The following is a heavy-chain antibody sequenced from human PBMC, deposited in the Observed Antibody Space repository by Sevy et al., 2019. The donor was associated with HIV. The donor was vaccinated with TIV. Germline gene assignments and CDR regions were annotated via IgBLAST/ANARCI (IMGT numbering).Heavy chain of an antibody. V-gene: IGHV4-61*03. CDR1: GGFVSSDFSY. J-gene: IGHJ5*02. Sequence: SETLSLTCTVSGGFVSSDFSYWNWVRQPPGKGLEYIGSISYGGTTSYNPSLKSRVTISLDTSKNHFSLKVNSVTAADTAIYYCAKRDYGDYVDYFDPWGQGTLVTVSS. D-gene: IGHD4-17*01. CDR3: AKRDYGDYVDYFDP. CDR2: ISYGGTT.